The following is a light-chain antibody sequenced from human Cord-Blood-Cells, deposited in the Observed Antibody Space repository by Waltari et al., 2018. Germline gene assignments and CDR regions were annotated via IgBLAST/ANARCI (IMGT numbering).Light chain of an antibody. CDR2: AAS. Sequence: DILITKSASSLSASVGARVTITCRASQGISNSLAWYQQNPGKAPKLLLYAASRLESGVPSRFSGSGSGTDYTLTISSLQPEDFATYYCQQYYSTPFTFGPGTKVYIK. CDR3: QQYYSTPFT. CDR1: QGISNS. J-gene: IGKJ3*01. V-gene: IGKV1-NL1*01.